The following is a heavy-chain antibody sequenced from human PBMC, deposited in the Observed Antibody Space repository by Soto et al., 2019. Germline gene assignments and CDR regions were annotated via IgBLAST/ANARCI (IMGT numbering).Heavy chain of an antibody. Sequence: QVQLQESGPGLVKASETLSLTCTFSGGSISSYFWSWIRQPPGEGLEWIGHIYYGGSTDYNPSLISRVTISVDTAQHQQPLHLKPGTAADEAVYYCARRASYGCSGGGCPRTFDIWGQGTLVIVSS. V-gene: IGHV4-59*08. CDR3: ARRASYGCSGGGCPRTFDI. CDR1: GGSISSYF. J-gene: IGHJ3*02. D-gene: IGHD2-15*01. CDR2: IYYGGST.